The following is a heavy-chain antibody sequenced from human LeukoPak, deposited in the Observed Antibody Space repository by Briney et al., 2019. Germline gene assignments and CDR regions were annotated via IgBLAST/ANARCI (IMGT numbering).Heavy chain of an antibody. CDR2: IYHSGST. CDR1: GGSISSGGYS. J-gene: IGHJ3*02. D-gene: IGHD5-24*01. CDR3: ARGSQQMATIHSDAFDI. Sequence: SETLSLTCAVSGGSISSGGYSWSWIRQPPGKGLEWIGYIYHSGSTYYNPSLKSRVTISADRSKNQFSLKLSSVTAADTAVYYCARGSQQMATIHSDAFDIWGQGTMVTVSS. V-gene: IGHV4-30-2*01.